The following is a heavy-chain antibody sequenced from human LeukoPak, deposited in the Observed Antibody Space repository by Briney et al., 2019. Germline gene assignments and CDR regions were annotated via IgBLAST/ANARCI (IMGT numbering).Heavy chain of an antibody. J-gene: IGHJ4*02. CDR1: GGSISVYY. D-gene: IGHD3-10*01. V-gene: IGHV4-59*01. CDR2: IYNSGST. CDR3: ARDRELGY. Sequence: SETLSLTCTVSGGSISVYYWSWIRQPPGKGLEWNGYIYNSGSTNYNPSLKSRLTISVDTSKNQFSLKLSSVTAADTAVYYCARDRELGYWGQGTLVTVSS.